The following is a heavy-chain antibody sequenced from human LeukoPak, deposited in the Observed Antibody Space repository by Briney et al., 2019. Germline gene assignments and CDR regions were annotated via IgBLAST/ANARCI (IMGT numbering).Heavy chain of an antibody. CDR3: ARGWYGNTWRGSMDV. V-gene: IGHV4-59*01. Sequence: SETLSLTCTVSGVSISSYYWSWIRQSPGKGLEWIGYLYYSGSTNYNPSLKSRVTISVDTSKNQLSLKLSSVTAADTAVYYCARGWYGNTWRGSMDVWGQGTTVTVSS. D-gene: IGHD6-13*01. CDR2: LYYSGST. CDR1: GVSISSYY. J-gene: IGHJ6*02.